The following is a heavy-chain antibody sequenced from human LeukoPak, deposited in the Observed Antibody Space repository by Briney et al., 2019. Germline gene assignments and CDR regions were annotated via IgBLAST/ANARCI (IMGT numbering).Heavy chain of an antibody. V-gene: IGHV1-69*13. D-gene: IGHD2-15*01. CDR2: IIPIFGTA. Sequence: SVKVSCKASGGTFSSYAISWVRQAPGQGLEWMGGIIPIFGTANYAQKFQGRVTITADESTSTAYMELSSLRSEDTAVYYCARVTLGGWYFDLWGRGTLVTVSS. CDR1: GGTFSSYA. CDR3: ARVTLGGWYFDL. J-gene: IGHJ2*01.